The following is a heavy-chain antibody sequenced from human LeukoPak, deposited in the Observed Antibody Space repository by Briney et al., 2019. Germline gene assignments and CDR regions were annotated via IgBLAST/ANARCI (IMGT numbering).Heavy chain of an antibody. V-gene: IGHV3-23*01. D-gene: IGHD5-18*01. CDR1: GFTFSSYA. CDR3: AREARGGYSYGYGGVFNYYMDV. J-gene: IGHJ6*03. Sequence: PGGSLRLSCAASGFTFSSYAMSWVRQAPGKGLEWVSAISGSGGSTYYADSVKGRFTISRDNSKNTLYLQMNSLRAEDTAVYYCAREARGGYSYGYGGVFNYYMDVWGKGTTVTVSS. CDR2: ISGSGGST.